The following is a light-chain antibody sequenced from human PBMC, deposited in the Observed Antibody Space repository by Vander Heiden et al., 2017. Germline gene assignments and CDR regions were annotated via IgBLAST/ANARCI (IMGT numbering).Light chain of an antibody. Sequence: DIQMTQSPSTLSASVGDRVTVPCRASQSIHYYLAWFQQKPGKAPNLLISNASNLESGVPSRCSGSGSGTEFTLTITRLQPDDFATYFCQQYHSPWTFGQGTKLE. CDR2: NAS. J-gene: IGKJ1*01. CDR1: QSIHYY. CDR3: QQYHSPWT. V-gene: IGKV1-5*01.